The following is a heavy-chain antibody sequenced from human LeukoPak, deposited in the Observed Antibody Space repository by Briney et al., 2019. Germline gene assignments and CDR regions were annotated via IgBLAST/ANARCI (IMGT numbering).Heavy chain of an antibody. J-gene: IGHJ6*03. CDR2: MNPNSGNT. Sequence: GASVKVSCKASGYTFTSYDINWVRQATGQGLEWMGWMNPNSGNTGYAQKFQGRVTMTRNTSISTAYMELSSLRSEDTAVYYCARARALPITIFGVASYYYYYYYMDVWGKGTTVTVSS. CDR1: GYTFTSYD. CDR3: ARARALPITIFGVASYYYYYYYMDV. V-gene: IGHV1-8*01. D-gene: IGHD3-3*01.